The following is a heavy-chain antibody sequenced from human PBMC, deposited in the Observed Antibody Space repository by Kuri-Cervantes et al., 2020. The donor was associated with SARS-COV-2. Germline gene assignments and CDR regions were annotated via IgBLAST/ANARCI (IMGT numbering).Heavy chain of an antibody. CDR1: GGTFSSYA. CDR3: ARDHSSRAPGTPPYYMDV. D-gene: IGHD6-13*01. CDR2: IIPIFGTA. J-gene: IGHJ6*03. V-gene: IGHV1-69*13. Sequence: SVKVSCKASGGTFSSYAISWVRQAPGQGLEWMGRIIPIFGTANYAQKFQGRVTTTADESTSTAYMELSSLRSEDTAVYYCARDHSSRAPGTPPYYMDVWGKGTTVTVSS.